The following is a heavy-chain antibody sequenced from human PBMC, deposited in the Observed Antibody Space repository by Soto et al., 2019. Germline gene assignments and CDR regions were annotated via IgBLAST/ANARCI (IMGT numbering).Heavy chain of an antibody. CDR2: IYHSGST. D-gene: IGHD6-6*01. J-gene: IGHJ4*02. Sequence: SETLSLTCAVSGGSVSSGGYCLLRIRQPPGKGLEWIGYIYHSGSTYYNPSLKSRVTISVDRSKNQFSLKLSSVTAADTAVYYCARYSIAARRGIDYWGQGTLVTVS. V-gene: IGHV4-30-2*01. CDR3: ARYSIAARRGIDY. CDR1: GGSVSSGGYC.